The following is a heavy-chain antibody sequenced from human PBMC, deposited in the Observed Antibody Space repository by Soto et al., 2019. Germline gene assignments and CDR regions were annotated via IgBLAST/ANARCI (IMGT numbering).Heavy chain of an antibody. Sequence: GGSLRLSCAASGFTFSSYGMHWVRQAPGKGLEWVAVISYDGSNKYYADSVKGRFTISRDSSKNTLYLQMNSLRAEDTAVYYCAKEAPGFVVVVAATGHSPFFDYWGQGTLVTVSS. CDR1: GFTFSSYG. CDR3: AKEAPGFVVVVAATGHSPFFDY. J-gene: IGHJ4*02. D-gene: IGHD2-15*01. CDR2: ISYDGSNK. V-gene: IGHV3-30*18.